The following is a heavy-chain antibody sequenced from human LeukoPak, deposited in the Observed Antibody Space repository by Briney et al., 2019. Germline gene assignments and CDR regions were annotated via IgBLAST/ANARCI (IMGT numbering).Heavy chain of an antibody. V-gene: IGHV4-31*11. J-gene: IGHJ4*02. Sequence: SETLSLTCAVSGGSISSGGHYWSWIRQHPGKGLEWIGYIYYTGSTYYNPSLKSRVTLSVDTSKNQFSLKLSSVTAADTAVYYCARGVYDWDYWGQGTLVTVSS. CDR2: IYYTGST. D-gene: IGHD3-9*01. CDR1: GGSISSGGHY. CDR3: ARGVYDWDY.